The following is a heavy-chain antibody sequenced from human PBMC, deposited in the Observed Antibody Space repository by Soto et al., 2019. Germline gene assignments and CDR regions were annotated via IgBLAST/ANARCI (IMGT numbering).Heavy chain of an antibody. CDR2: IIPIFGTA. V-gene: IGHV1-69*13. J-gene: IGHJ4*02. D-gene: IGHD3-22*01. CDR3: ALYYDSSGYYPFDY. Sequence: GASVKGPCKASGGTFSSYAISWVRQAPGQGLEWMGGIIPIFGTANYAQKFQGRVTITADESTSTAYMELSSLRSEDTAVYYCALYYDSSGYYPFDYWGQGTLVTVSS. CDR1: GGTFSSYA.